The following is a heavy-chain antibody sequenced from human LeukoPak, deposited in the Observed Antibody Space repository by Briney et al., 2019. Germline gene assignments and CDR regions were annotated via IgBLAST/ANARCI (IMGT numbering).Heavy chain of an antibody. CDR1: GYTFTNYY. V-gene: IGHV1-8*01. J-gene: IGHJ4*02. D-gene: IGHD3-10*01. CDR3: ARGRGGTVVRGYLDY. CDR2: MNSNTGNT. Sequence: ASVKVSCKASGYTFTNYYIMWVRQATGQGPEWMGWMNSNTGNTGSAQKFQGRVTMTRDTSINTAYMELHSLTSEDTAVYYCARGRGGTVVRGYLDYWGQGTLVTVSS.